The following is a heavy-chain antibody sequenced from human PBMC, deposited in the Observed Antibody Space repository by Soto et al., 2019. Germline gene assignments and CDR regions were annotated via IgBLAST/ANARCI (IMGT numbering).Heavy chain of an antibody. CDR2: IIPILGIA. J-gene: IGHJ5*02. Sequence: QVQVVQSGAEVKKPGSSVKVSCKASGGTFSSYTISWVRQAPGQGLEWMGRIIPILGIANYAQKFQGRVTITADKSTSTAYMELSSLRSEDTAVYYCARDKTTVEENNWFDPWGQGTLVTVSS. CDR1: GGTFSSYT. D-gene: IGHD4-17*01. CDR3: ARDKTTVEENNWFDP. V-gene: IGHV1-69*08.